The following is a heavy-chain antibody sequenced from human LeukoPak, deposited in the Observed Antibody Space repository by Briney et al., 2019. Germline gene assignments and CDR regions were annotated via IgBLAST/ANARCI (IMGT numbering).Heavy chain of an antibody. V-gene: IGHV4-59*01. Sequence: SETLSLTCTVSGGSISTYYWGWIRQPPGQGLEWIGYIYYSGSTNYNPSLKSRVTISVDTSKNQFSLKLSSVTAADTAVYYCARTGATYSKGAFDIWGQGTMVTVSS. CDR2: IYYSGST. CDR3: ARTGATYSKGAFDI. J-gene: IGHJ3*02. D-gene: IGHD6-13*01. CDR1: GGSISTYY.